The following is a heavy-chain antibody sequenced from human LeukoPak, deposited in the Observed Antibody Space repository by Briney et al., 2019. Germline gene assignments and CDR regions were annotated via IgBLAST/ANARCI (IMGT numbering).Heavy chain of an antibody. CDR1: GFTFSSYA. V-gene: IGHV3-30-3*01. J-gene: IGHJ4*02. D-gene: IGHD6-19*01. CDR2: ISYDGSNK. CDR3: ASTDPAVAGTTAYYFDY. Sequence: GGSLRLSCAASGFTFSSYAMHWVRQAPGKGLEWVAVISYDGSNKYYADSVKGRFTISRDNSKNTLYLQINSLRAEDTAVYYCASTDPAVAGTTAYYFDYWGQGTLVTVSS.